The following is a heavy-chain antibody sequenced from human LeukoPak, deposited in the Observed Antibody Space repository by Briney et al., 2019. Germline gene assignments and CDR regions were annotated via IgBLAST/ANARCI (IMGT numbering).Heavy chain of an antibody. CDR2: ISTSSSYI. CDR1: GFTFSSYS. D-gene: IGHD6-13*01. CDR3: AMSPYSSGWYVSY. V-gene: IGHV3-21*01. Sequence: GGSLRLSCAASGFTFSSYSMNWVRQAPGKGLEWVSSISTSSSYIYYADSVKGRFTISRDNAKNSLYLQMNSLRAEDTAVYYCAMSPYSSGWYVSYWGQGTLVTVSS. J-gene: IGHJ4*02.